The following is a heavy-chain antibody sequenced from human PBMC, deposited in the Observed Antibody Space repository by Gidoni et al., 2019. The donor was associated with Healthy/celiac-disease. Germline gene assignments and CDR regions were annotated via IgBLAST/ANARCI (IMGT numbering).Heavy chain of an antibody. V-gene: IGHV3-23*01. J-gene: IGHJ4*02. CDR2: ISGSGGST. Sequence: EVQLLESGGGLVQPGGSLRLSCAASGFPFSSYAMSWVRQAPGKGLEWVSAISGSGGSTYYADSVKGRFTISRDNSKNTLYLQMNSLRAEDTAVYYCAKDHYDSSGYYYGFFDYWGQGTLVTVSS. CDR3: AKDHYDSSGYYYGFFDY. CDR1: GFPFSSYA. D-gene: IGHD3-22*01.